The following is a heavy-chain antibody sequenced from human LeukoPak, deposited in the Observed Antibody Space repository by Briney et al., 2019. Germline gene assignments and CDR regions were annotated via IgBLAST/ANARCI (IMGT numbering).Heavy chain of an antibody. CDR2: IYYSGGT. V-gene: IGHV4-31*03. Sequence: SETLSLTCTVSGGSISSGGYYWSRIRQHPGKGLEWIGYIYYSGGTYYNPSLKSRVTISVDTSKNQFSLKLSSVTAADTAVYYCARQDEDNWFDPWGQGTLVTVSS. CDR1: GGSISSGGYY. J-gene: IGHJ5*02. D-gene: IGHD2-15*01. CDR3: ARQDEDNWFDP.